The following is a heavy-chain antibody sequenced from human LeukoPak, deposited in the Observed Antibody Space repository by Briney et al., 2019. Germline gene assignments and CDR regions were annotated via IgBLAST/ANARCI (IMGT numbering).Heavy chain of an antibody. CDR2: ISGSGGST. V-gene: IGHV3-23*01. CDR1: GFTFSSYA. D-gene: IGHD3-3*01. J-gene: IGHJ4*02. Sequence: GGSLRLSCAASGFTFSSYAMSWVRQAPGKGLEWVSAISGSGGSTYYADSVKGRFTISRDNSKNTLYLQMNSQRAEDTAVYYCAKGENYDFWSGYYTGGYFDYWGQGTLVTVSP. CDR3: AKGENYDFWSGYYTGGYFDY.